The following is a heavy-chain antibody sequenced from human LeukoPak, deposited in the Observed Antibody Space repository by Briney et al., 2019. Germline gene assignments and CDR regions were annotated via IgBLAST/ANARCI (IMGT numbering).Heavy chain of an antibody. Sequence: PGGSLKLSCAASGFMFSGSPMHWVRQASGKGLEWVGHIRSKANNYATIHAASVKGRFTISRDDSKNTAYLQMNSLKTEDTAVYYCARPSQYGSGTDYYFDSWGQGTLVTVSS. CDR3: ARPSQYGSGTDYYFDS. CDR2: IRSKANNYAT. J-gene: IGHJ4*02. V-gene: IGHV3-73*01. D-gene: IGHD3-10*01. CDR1: GFMFSGSP.